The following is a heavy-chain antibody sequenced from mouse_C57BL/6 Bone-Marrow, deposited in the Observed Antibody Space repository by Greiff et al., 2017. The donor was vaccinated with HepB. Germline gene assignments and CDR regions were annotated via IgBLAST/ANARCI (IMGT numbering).Heavy chain of an antibody. D-gene: IGHD2-5*01. CDR2: INPNNGGT. J-gene: IGHJ4*01. CDR3: ARGRSNRPYYAMDY. Sequence: EVQLQQSGPELVKPGASVKISCKASGYTFTDYYMNWVKPSHGKSLEWIGDINPNNGGTSYNQKFKGKATLTVDKSSSTAYMELRSLTSEDSAVYYCARGRSNRPYYAMDYWGQGTSVTVSS. CDR1: GYTFTDYY. V-gene: IGHV1-26*01.